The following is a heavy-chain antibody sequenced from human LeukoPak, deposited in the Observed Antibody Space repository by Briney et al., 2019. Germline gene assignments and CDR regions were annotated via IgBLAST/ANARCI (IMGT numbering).Heavy chain of an antibody. CDR3: ARVLLAATGTIDY. D-gene: IGHD6-13*01. J-gene: IGHJ4*02. V-gene: IGHV3-21*01. CDR2: ISSSSSYI. Sequence: GGSLRLSCAASGFTFSSYSMNWVRQAPGKGLEWVSSISSSSSYIYYADSVKGRFTISRDNAKNSLYLQMNSLRAEDTAVYYCARVLLAATGTIDYWGQGTLVTVSS. CDR1: GFTFSSYS.